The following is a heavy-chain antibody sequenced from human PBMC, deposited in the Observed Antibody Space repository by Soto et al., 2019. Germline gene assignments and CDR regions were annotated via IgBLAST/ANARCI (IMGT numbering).Heavy chain of an antibody. CDR2: IYATGTT. CDR3: VRDGTKTLRDWFDP. J-gene: IGHJ5*02. CDR1: GASISGFY. Sequence: KSSETLSLTCTVSGASISGFYWSWIRKSAGRGLEWIGRIYATGTTDYNPSLKSRVMMSVDTSKKQFSLKLRSVTAADTAVYYCVRDGTKTLRDWFDPWGQGISVTVSS. V-gene: IGHV4-4*07. D-gene: IGHD1-1*01.